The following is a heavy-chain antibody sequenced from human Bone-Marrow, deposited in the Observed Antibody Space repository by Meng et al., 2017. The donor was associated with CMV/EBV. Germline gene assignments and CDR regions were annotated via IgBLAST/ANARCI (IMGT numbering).Heavy chain of an antibody. CDR1: GYTFTGYY. J-gene: IGHJ6*02. Sequence: ASVKVSCKASGYTFTGYYMHWVRQAPGQGLEWMGWLKPNNGGTNYAQKFQGRVTMTRDTSNSTAYMELSRLRSDDTAVYYCARGDSNSWNKLHYYYYYGMDVWGQGTTVTVSS. D-gene: IGHD6-13*01. CDR3: ARGDSNSWNKLHYYYYYGMDV. CDR2: LKPNNGGT. V-gene: IGHV1-2*02.